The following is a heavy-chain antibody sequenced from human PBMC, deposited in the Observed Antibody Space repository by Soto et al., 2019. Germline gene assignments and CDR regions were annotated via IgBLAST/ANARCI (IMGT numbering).Heavy chain of an antibody. CDR3: ARVRWDDILTLGWFDP. J-gene: IGHJ5*02. V-gene: IGHV1-69*13. CDR2: IIPIFGTA. Sequence: GASVKVSCKASGGTFSSSAISWVRQAPGQGLEWMGGIIPIFGTANYAQKFQGRVTITADESTSTAYMELSSLRSEDTAVYYCARVRWDDILTLGWFDPWGQGTLVTVSS. D-gene: IGHD3-9*01. CDR1: GGTFSSSA.